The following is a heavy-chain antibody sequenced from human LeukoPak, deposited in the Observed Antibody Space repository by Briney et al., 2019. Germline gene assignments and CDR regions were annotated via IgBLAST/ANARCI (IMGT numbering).Heavy chain of an antibody. D-gene: IGHD2-21*02. Sequence: ASVRVSCKASGYSFTGHYIHWVRQAPGHGLEWMGWIRPDSGGTKYLQKFQGRVTMTRDTSIGTAFMELTRLTSDDTAVYYCARASYCGGDCYHSFDYWGQGTLVTVSS. J-gene: IGHJ4*02. CDR2: IRPDSGGT. CDR3: ARASYCGGDCYHSFDY. CDR1: GYSFTGHY. V-gene: IGHV1-2*02.